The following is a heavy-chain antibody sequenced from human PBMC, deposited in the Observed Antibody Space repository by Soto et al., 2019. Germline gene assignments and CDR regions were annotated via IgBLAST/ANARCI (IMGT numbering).Heavy chain of an antibody. D-gene: IGHD1-26*01. V-gene: IGHV1-18*01. J-gene: IGHJ4*02. CDR2: ISAYNGNT. CDR3: ARDGGSGSYGLFSHY. Sequence: QVQLVQSGAEVKKPGASVKVSCKASGYTFTSYGISWVRQAPGQGLEWMGWISAYNGNTNYAQKLQGRVTMTTDTPTSTDYIELRSLRYADTAVYYCARDGGSGSYGLFSHYWGPGTLVHLSP. CDR1: GYTFTSYG.